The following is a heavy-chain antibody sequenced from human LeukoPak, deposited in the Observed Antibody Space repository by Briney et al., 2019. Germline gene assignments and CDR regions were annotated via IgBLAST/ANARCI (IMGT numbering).Heavy chain of an antibody. D-gene: IGHD6-19*01. Sequence: PSETLSLTCTVSGGSISSSSYYWGWIRQPPGKGLEWIGSIYYSGSTYYNPSLKSRVTISVDTSKNQFSLKLSSVTAADTAVYYCASTPLYSSGWSMGFDYWGQGTLVTVSS. CDR1: GGSISSSSYY. J-gene: IGHJ4*02. CDR3: ASTPLYSSGWSMGFDY. V-gene: IGHV4-39*01. CDR2: IYYSGST.